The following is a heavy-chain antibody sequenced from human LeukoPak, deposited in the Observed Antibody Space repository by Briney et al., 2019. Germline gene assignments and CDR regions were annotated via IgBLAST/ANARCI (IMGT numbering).Heavy chain of an antibody. V-gene: IGHV4-4*07. CDR2: ISGGGTA. J-gene: IGHJ4*02. CDR3: ARGKEMTKTSGYYSFDY. Sequence: SETLSLTCTVSSGSMSCYFWTWVRQPAGKGLEWIGRISGGGTANYNPSFENRLTISFDTCNNQFSLKVTFVTAADTAVYFCARGKEMTKTSGYYSFDYWGQRTVVSVSS. D-gene: IGHD2-21*01. CDR1: SGSMSCYF.